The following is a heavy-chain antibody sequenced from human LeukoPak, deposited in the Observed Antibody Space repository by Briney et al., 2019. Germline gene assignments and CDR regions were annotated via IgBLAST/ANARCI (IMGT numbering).Heavy chain of an antibody. CDR1: GGSFSGYY. CDR3: ARRYSSSSFSDY. V-gene: IGHV4-34*01. D-gene: IGHD6-6*01. Sequence: PSETLSLTCAVYGGSFSGYYWSWIRQPPGKGLEWIGEINHSGSTYYNPSLKSRVTISVDTSKNQFSLELSSVTAADTAVYYCARRYSSSSFSDYWGQGTLVTVSS. CDR2: INHSGST. J-gene: IGHJ4*02.